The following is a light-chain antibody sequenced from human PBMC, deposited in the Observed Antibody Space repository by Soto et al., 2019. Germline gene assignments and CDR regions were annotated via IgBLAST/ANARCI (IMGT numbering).Light chain of an antibody. V-gene: IGLV4-69*01. Sequence: QSVLTQSPSASASLGASVKLTCTLSSGHSNYAIAWHQQQPEKGPRFLMKLTSDGSHTKGDGIPDRFSGSSSGAERYLTISSLQSDDEADYYFQTWDTGVVFGGGTKVTVL. CDR3: QTWDTGVV. CDR2: LTSDGSH. CDR1: SGHSNYA. J-gene: IGLJ2*01.